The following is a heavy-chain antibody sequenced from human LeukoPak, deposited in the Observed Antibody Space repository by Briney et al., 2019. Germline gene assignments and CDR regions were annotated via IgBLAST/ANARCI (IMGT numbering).Heavy chain of an antibody. CDR1: GFTFSSYA. CDR3: ARDRVGATDYFDY. CDR2: ISYDGSNK. V-gene: IGHV3-30-3*01. D-gene: IGHD1-26*01. Sequence: GGSLRLSCAASGFTFSSYAMHLVRQAPGKGLEWVAVISYDGSNKYYADSVKGRFTISRDNSKNTLYLQMNSLRAEDTAVYYCARDRVGATDYFDYWGQGTLVTVSS. J-gene: IGHJ4*02.